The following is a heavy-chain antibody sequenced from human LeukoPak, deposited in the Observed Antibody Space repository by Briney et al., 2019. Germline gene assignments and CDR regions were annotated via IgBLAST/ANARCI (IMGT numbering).Heavy chain of an antibody. CDR3: VYYDSSGYYYGRLRY. CDR2: ISADGVRL. CDR1: AFTFSGHA. D-gene: IGHD3-22*01. V-gene: IGHV3-23*01. J-gene: IGHJ4*02. Sequence: GGSLRLSCVGSAFTFSGHAMSWVRQTPGKGLEWVSGISADGVRLHYVDSVKGRFTISRDNSKNTVYLHMNSLRAEDTAVYFCVYYDSSGYYYGRLRYWGQGTPVTVSS.